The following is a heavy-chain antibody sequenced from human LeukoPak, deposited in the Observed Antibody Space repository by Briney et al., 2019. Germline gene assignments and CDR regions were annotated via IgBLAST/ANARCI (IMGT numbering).Heavy chain of an antibody. CDR1: GYTFTSYY. D-gene: IGHD3-22*01. V-gene: IGHV1-46*01. J-gene: IGHJ5*02. Sequence: ASVKVSCKASGYTFTSYYMHWVRQAPGQGLEWMGIINPSGGSTSYAQKFQGRVTMTRDTSTSTVYMELSSLRSEDTAVYYTARQPAPYYYDSSGYQNWFDPWGQGTLVTVSS. CDR2: INPSGGST. CDR3: ARQPAPYYYDSSGYQNWFDP.